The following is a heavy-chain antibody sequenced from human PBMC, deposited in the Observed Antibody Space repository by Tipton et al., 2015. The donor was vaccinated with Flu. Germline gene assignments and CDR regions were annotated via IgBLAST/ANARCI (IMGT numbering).Heavy chain of an antibody. CDR1: GYTFTSYY. Sequence: QLVQSGAEVKKPGASVKVSCKASGYTFTSYYMHWVRQAPGQGLEWMGIINPSGGSTSYAQKFQGRVTMTRDTSTSTVYMELSSLRSEDTAVYYCARDAGQGYYDSSGYYPEYFQHWGQGTLVTVSS. CDR2: INPSGGST. D-gene: IGHD3-22*01. V-gene: IGHV1-46*01. CDR3: ARDAGQGYYDSSGYYPEYFQH. J-gene: IGHJ1*01.